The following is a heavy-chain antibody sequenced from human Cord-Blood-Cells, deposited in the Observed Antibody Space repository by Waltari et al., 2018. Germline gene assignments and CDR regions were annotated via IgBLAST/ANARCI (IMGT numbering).Heavy chain of an antibody. Sequence: QVQWVQCGAEVKKPGASVKVSCKPSGDTSTGYYMLLMRQTIGQGLEWMGWNNPNRGGTNYAKKFQGRVTMTRDTSISTAYMELSRLRSDDTAVYYCARGEVPAAIYYYYYMDVWGKGTTVTVSS. V-gene: IGHV1-2*02. J-gene: IGHJ6*03. CDR3: ARGEVPAAIYYYYYMDV. CDR1: GDTSTGYY. D-gene: IGHD2-2*01. CDR2: NNPNRGGT.